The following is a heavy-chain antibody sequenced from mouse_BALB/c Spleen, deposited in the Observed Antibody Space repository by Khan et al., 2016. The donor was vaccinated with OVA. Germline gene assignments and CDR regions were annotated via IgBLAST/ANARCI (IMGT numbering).Heavy chain of an antibody. CDR3: TRDGAYYRNDGWFAY. V-gene: IGHV1-4*01. CDR2: IIPNNVYT. Sequence: QVQLKQSGAELARPGASVKMSCKASGYTFTTYTIHWIKQRPGQGLEWIGFIIPNNVYTNYNQKFKDKATLTADKSSTTAYMQLTSLPSDDSAVYYCTRDGAYYRNDGWFAYGGQGTLVTVSA. D-gene: IGHD2-14*01. J-gene: IGHJ3*01. CDR1: GYTFTTYT.